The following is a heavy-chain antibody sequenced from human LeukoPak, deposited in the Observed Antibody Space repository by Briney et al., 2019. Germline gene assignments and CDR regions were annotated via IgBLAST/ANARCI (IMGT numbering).Heavy chain of an antibody. CDR3: AIRPRITMVRGVLDV. CDR2: ISGSGGST. Sequence: GGSLRLSCAASGFTFNTYSMNWVRQAPGKGLEWVSAISGSGGSTYYADSVKGRFTISRDNSKNTLYLQMNSLRAEDTAVYYCAIRPRITMVRGVLDVWGQGTTVTVSS. D-gene: IGHD3-10*01. CDR1: GFTFNTYS. V-gene: IGHV3-23*01. J-gene: IGHJ6*02.